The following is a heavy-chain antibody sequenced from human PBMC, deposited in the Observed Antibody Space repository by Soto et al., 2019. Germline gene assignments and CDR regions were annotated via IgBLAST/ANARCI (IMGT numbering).Heavy chain of an antibody. V-gene: IGHV3-30*04. CDR3: ARVPDSGSYYFDY. Sequence: GGSLRLSCAASGFTFSSYAMHWVRQAPGKGLEWVAVISYDGSNKYYADSVKGRFTISRDNSKNTLYLQMNSLRAEDTAVYYCARVPDSGSYYFDYWGQGTLVTVSS. CDR1: GFTFSSYA. D-gene: IGHD1-26*01. CDR2: ISYDGSNK. J-gene: IGHJ4*02.